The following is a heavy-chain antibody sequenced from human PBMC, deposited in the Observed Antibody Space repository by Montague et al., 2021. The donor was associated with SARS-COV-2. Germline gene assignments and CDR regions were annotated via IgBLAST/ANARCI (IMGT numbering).Heavy chain of an antibody. CDR3: ARGWAFDT. D-gene: IGHD6-19*01. CDR1: GGSTANHY. CDR2: VYYNGAT. Sequence: SETLSLTCTVSGGSTANHYWNWIRQSPGKRPEWIGYVYYNGATKYNPSLQSRVTISIDTSENQFSLRLNSVTAADTAVYFCARGWAFDTWGQGRLVTVSS. J-gene: IGHJ3*02. V-gene: IGHV4-59*08.